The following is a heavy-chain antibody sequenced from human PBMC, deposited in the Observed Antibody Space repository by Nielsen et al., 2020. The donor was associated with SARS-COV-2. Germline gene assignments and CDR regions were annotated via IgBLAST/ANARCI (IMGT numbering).Heavy chain of an antibody. J-gene: IGHJ6*02. CDR2: IKLDGSEK. Sequence: GGSLRLSCVVSGFNFRGYWMTWVRQAPGKGLEWGGNIKLDGSEKYYVDFVKGRFTISRDNARNTLYLQMNSLRVEDTAVYYCARAIVLMVYAIRGSYYYGMDVWGQGTTVTVSS. CDR3: ARAIVLMVYAIRGSYYYGMDV. V-gene: IGHV3-7*01. D-gene: IGHD2-8*01. CDR1: GFNFRGYW.